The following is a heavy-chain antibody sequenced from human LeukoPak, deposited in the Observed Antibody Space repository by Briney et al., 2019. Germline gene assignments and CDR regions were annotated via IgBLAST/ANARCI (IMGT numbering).Heavy chain of an antibody. V-gene: IGHV3-23*01. CDR3: VKDRPKYHESDGHYYRLNGDS. Sequence: GGSLRLSCAASGFTFNTYAMSWVRPAPGKGLEWVPSITSSGTVTFYADSVKDRFTVSRDNSANTLYMQMSRLKAEDTAVYYWVKDRPKYHESDGHYYRLNGDSWGQGTLVTVSS. J-gene: IGHJ5*01. CDR2: ITSSGTVT. CDR1: GFTFNTYA. D-gene: IGHD3-22*01.